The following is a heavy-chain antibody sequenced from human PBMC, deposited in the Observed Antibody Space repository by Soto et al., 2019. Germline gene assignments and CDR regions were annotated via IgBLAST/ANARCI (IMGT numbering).Heavy chain of an antibody. Sequence: QLQLQESGPGLVKPSETLSLTCTVSGGSISSSGYYWGWIRQPPGKGLEWLAYISYSGRTYYNPSLKSRDTISADTSKNLFSLRLSSVTAPDTAVYYCARSRTGGYYYDMEVWGKGTTVTVSS. CDR3: ARSRTGGYYYDMEV. J-gene: IGHJ6*03. V-gene: IGHV4-39*01. D-gene: IGHD1-1*01. CDR1: GGSISSSGYY. CDR2: ISYSGRT.